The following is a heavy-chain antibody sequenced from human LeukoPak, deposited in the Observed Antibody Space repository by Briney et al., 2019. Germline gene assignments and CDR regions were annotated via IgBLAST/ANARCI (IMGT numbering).Heavy chain of an antibody. CDR2: INPNSGGT. CDR3: ARADRLHGGPYLIGP. CDR1: GYSFTYYY. J-gene: IGHJ5*02. V-gene: IGHV1-2*02. Sequence: ASVKVSCKTSGYSFTYYYMHWVRQAPGQGLEWMGGINPNSGGTSAAQKFQGRVTMTRDTSITTVYMEVSWLKSDDTAIYYCARADRLHGGPYLIGPWGQGTLVTVSS. D-gene: IGHD2-21*01.